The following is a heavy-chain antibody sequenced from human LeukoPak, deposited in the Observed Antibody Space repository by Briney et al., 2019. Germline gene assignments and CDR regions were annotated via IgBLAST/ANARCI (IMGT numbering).Heavy chain of an antibody. CDR1: GVSISSSSYY. CDR3: ARHVAAAIDY. CDR2: IYYSGST. J-gene: IGHJ4*02. D-gene: IGHD6-13*01. V-gene: IGHV4-39*01. Sequence: SETLSLTCTVSGVSISSSSYYWGWIRQPPGKGLEWIGSIYYSGSTYYNPSLESRVTISVDTSKKQFSLKLSSVTAADTAVYYCARHVAAAIDYWGQGTLVTVSS.